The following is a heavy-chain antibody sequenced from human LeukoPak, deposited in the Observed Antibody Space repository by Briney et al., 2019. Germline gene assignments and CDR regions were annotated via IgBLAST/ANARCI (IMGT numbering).Heavy chain of an antibody. CDR1: GFTFSSYG. D-gene: IGHD2-15*01. Sequence: GRSLRLSCAASGFTFSSYGMHWVRQAPGKGLEWVAVISYDGSNKYYADSVKGRFTISRDNSKNTLYLQMNSLRAEDTAVYYCAKDGYCSGGSCSMMAGGMGVWGQGTTVTVSS. V-gene: IGHV3-30*18. CDR2: ISYDGSNK. J-gene: IGHJ6*02. CDR3: AKDGYCSGGSCSMMAGGMGV.